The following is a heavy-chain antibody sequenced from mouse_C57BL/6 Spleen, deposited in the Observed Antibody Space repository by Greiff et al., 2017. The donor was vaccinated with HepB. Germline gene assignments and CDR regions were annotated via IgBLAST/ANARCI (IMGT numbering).Heavy chain of an antibody. Sequence: QVQLQQSGAELMRPGSSVKLSCKASGYTFTSYWMDWVKQRPGQGLEWIGNIYPSDSETHYNQKFKDKATLTVDKSSSTAYMQLSSLTSEDSAVYYCASNYYGSSSGNYWGQGTTLTVSS. V-gene: IGHV1-61*01. CDR1: GYTFTSYW. D-gene: IGHD1-1*01. CDR3: ASNYYGSSSGNY. J-gene: IGHJ2*01. CDR2: IYPSDSET.